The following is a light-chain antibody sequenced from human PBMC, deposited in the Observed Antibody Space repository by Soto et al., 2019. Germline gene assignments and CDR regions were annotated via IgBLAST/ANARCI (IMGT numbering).Light chain of an antibody. CDR2: EVS. CDR3: SSYTSSSAYV. J-gene: IGLJ1*01. V-gene: IGLV2-14*01. Sequence: QSVLTQPASVSGSPGQSITIPCTVTSSDVGGYNYVSWYQQHPGKAPKLMIYEVSNRPSGVSNRFSGSKSGNTASLTISGLQAEDEADYYCSSYTSSSAYVFGTGTKSPS. CDR1: SSDVGGYNY.